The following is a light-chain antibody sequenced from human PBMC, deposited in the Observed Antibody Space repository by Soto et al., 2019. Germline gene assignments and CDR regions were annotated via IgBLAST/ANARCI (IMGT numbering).Light chain of an antibody. CDR3: SSYTSTIYVI. Sequence: QSALTQPASVSGSPGQSITISCTGTSSDVGRYNYVSWYQQYPAKAPKLIIYDVSNRPSGVSDRFSGSKSGSTASLTISGLQADDEADYFCSSYTSTIYVIFGGGTKLTVL. J-gene: IGLJ2*01. CDR2: DVS. V-gene: IGLV2-14*01. CDR1: SSDVGRYNY.